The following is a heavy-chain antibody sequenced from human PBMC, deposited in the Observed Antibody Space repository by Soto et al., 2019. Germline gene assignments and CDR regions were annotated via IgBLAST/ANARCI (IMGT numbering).Heavy chain of an antibody. D-gene: IGHD2-15*01. CDR1: GGSLSGSGHY. Sequence: QLQLQESGPGLVKPSETLSLTCTVSGGSLSGSGHYWGWIRQPPGKGLEWIGSMYYGGSTYYNPSLKSPATISLPTSKTQHSLKLSSVTAADTAVYYCATWDWWYRADYVDYWGQGTLGTVPS. CDR2: MYYGGST. CDR3: ATWDWWYRADYVDY. V-gene: IGHV4-39*01. J-gene: IGHJ4*02.